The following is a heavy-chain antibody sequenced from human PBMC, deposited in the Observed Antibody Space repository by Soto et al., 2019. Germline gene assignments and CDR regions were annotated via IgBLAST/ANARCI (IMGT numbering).Heavy chain of an antibody. CDR1: GLTFSSCA. CDR2: IDGGGGTT. Sequence: GGSLRLSCAASGLTFSSCALSWVRQAPGKGLEWVSVIDGGGGTTKYADSVKGRFTISRDNSKNTLYLQMNSLRVEDTAVYYCAGRGLAAMLTWGQGTLVTVSS. J-gene: IGHJ5*02. CDR3: AGRGLAAMLT. D-gene: IGHD5-18*01. V-gene: IGHV3-23*01.